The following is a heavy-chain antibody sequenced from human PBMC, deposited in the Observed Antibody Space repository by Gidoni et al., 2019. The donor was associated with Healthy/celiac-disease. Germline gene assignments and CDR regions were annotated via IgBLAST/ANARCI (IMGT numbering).Heavy chain of an antibody. V-gene: IGHV4-4*07. J-gene: IGHJ4*02. CDR2: IYTSGST. Sequence: QVQLQESGPGLVTPSETLSLTCTVSGCSISIYYWSWIRQPAGKGLEWIGRIYTSGSTNYNPSRKSRVTMSVDTSKNQFSLKLSSVTAADTAVYYCAREGVTATPALNYYFDYWGQGTLVTVSS. CDR3: AREGVTATPALNYYFDY. D-gene: IGHD2-21*02. CDR1: GCSISIYY.